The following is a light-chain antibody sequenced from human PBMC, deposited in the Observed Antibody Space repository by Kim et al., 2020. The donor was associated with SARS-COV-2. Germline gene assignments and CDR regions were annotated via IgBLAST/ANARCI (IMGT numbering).Light chain of an antibody. Sequence: SASVGDRVTITFRASQDISNFLAWYQQKPGKVPKLVIYGASTLQSGVPSRFSGSGSGTDFTLTISSLQPEDVATYYCQKYNNAPLTFGQGTKLEI. J-gene: IGKJ2*01. CDR2: GAS. CDR1: QDISNF. V-gene: IGKV1-27*01. CDR3: QKYNNAPLT.